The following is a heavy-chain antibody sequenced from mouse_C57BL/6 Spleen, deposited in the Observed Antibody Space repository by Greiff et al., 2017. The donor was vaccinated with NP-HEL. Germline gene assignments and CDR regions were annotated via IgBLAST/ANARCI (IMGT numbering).Heavy chain of an antibody. Sequence: VQLKESGPELMKPGASVKISCKASGYSFTDYNMNWVKQSNGKSLEWIGVINPNYGTTSYNQKFKGKATLTVDQSSSTAYMQLNSLTSEDSAVYYCAREGWDVYWYFDVWGTGTTVTVSS. CDR1: GYSFTDYN. CDR3: AREGWDVYWYFDV. CDR2: INPNYGTT. J-gene: IGHJ1*03. V-gene: IGHV1-39*01. D-gene: IGHD4-1*01.